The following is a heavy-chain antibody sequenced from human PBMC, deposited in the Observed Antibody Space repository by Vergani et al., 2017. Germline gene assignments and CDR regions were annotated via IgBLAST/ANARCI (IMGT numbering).Heavy chain of an antibody. CDR2: IRYDGSNK. CDR3: AKDLAYYYDSSGYYSY. D-gene: IGHD3-22*01. J-gene: IGHJ4*02. V-gene: IGHV3-30*02. CDR1: GFTFNSYG. Sequence: QVQLVESGGGVVQPGGSLRLSCAASGFTFNSYGMHWVRQAPGKGLEWVAFIRYDGSNKYYADSVKGRFTISRDNSKNTLYLQMNSLRAEDTAVYYCAKDLAYYYDSSGYYSYWGQGTLVTVSS.